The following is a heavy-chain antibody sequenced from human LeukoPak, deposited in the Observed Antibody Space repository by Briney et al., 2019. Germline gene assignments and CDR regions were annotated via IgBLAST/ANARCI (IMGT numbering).Heavy chain of an antibody. Sequence: SQTLSLTCAISGDSVSSNSVFWHWIRQSPSRGLEWLGRTYYRSKWYNDYAVSVKSRITINPDTSQNQFSLQLNSLTPEDTAVYYCARAPIGGWYFDLWGRGTLVTVSS. CDR2: TYYRSKWYN. CDR1: GDSVSSNSVF. D-gene: IGHD2-15*01. CDR3: ARAPIGGWYFDL. J-gene: IGHJ2*01. V-gene: IGHV6-1*01.